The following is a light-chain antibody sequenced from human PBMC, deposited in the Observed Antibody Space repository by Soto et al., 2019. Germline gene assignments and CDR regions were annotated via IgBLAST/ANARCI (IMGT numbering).Light chain of an antibody. CDR3: NSYSTSTTYVV. V-gene: IGLV2-14*01. CDR2: EVN. Sequence: QSALTQPASVSGSPGQSITISCTGTSSDIGGYNYVSWYQQHPGNAPKLIIYEVNKRPSGVSNRFSGSKSGNTASLTISGLQAADESDYYCNSYSTSTTYVVFGGGTQLTVL. CDR1: SSDIGGYNY. J-gene: IGLJ2*01.